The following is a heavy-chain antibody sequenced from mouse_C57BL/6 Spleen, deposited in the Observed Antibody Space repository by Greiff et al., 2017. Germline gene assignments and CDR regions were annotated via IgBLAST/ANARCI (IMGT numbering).Heavy chain of an antibody. CDR3: ARSVYYDYDGYYFDY. CDR1: GFSLTSYG. CDR2: LWSGGST. Sequence: VQLQQSGPGLVQPSQSLSITCTVPGFSLTSYGVHWVRQSPGNGVEWLGVLWSGGSTDYTAAFISILSISKDNSKSQVFFKMNRRQADDTAIYYCARSVYYDYDGYYFDYWGQGTTRTVSS. D-gene: IGHD2-4*01. J-gene: IGHJ2*01. V-gene: IGHV2-2*01.